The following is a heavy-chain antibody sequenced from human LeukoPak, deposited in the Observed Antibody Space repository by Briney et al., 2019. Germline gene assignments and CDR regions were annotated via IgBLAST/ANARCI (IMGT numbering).Heavy chain of an antibody. J-gene: IGHJ4*02. CDR3: ARAYVWGSYRYRYFDY. D-gene: IGHD3-16*02. Sequence: SETLSLTCAVYGGSFSGYYWSWIRQPPGKGLEWIGEINHSGSTNYNPSLKSRVTISVDTSKNQFSLRLSSVTAADTAVYYCARAYVWGSYRYRYFDYWGQGTLVTVSS. V-gene: IGHV4-34*01. CDR1: GGSFSGYY. CDR2: INHSGST.